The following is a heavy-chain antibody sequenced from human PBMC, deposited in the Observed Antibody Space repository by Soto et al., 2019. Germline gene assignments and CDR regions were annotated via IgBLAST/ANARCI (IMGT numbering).Heavy chain of an antibody. CDR2: IHHGGTP. J-gene: IGHJ4*02. Sequence: SETLSLTCAVSGASISSGDYSWSWVRQPPGKGLEWIGHIHHGGTPYYKASLKSRVTISQDRSKNQFSLSLSSVTAADTAMYFCARVAYSGFEYFFVSWAPGILLTVS. V-gene: IGHV4-30-2*01. CDR1: GASISSGDYS. D-gene: IGHD5-12*01. CDR3: ARVAYSGFEYFFVS.